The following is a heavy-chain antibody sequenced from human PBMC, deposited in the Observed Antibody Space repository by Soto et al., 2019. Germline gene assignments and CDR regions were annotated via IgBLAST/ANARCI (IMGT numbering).Heavy chain of an antibody. CDR1: GYTFTSYG. Sequence: ASVKVSCKASGYTFTSYGISWVRQAPGQGLEWIGWISAYNGNTNYAQKLQGRVTMTTDTSTSTAYMELRSLRSDDTAVYYCARDPRVDFWSGPQKFDYWGQGTLVTVSS. CDR2: ISAYNGNT. CDR3: ARDPRVDFWSGPQKFDY. J-gene: IGHJ4*02. D-gene: IGHD3-3*01. V-gene: IGHV1-18*01.